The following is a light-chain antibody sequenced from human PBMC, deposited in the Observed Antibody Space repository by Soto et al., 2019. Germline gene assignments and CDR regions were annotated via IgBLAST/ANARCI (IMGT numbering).Light chain of an antibody. CDR3: QQYQSLSLT. Sequence: DIQMTQSPSTLSASVGDRVTITCRASQSISNWLAWYQQKPGKAPKLLIYKTSNLESGVPSRFSGSGSGTEFSLTISSLQPDDFATYYCQQYQSLSLTFGGWTRVEVK. CDR2: KTS. V-gene: IGKV1-5*03. J-gene: IGKJ4*01. CDR1: QSISNW.